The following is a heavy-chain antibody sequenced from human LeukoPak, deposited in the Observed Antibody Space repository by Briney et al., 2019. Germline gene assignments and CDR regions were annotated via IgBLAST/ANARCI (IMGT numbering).Heavy chain of an antibody. CDR2: IRSKANNYAT. CDR3: IRGAASGSYYGFDV. D-gene: IGHD1-26*01. J-gene: IGHJ6*02. CDR1: GFTFSGST. Sequence: GGCLRLSCAASGFTFSGSTMHWVRQASGKGLEWLGRIRSKANNYATAYATSVKGRFTLSRDDSKNTAYLQMNSLKTEDTAVYYCIRGAASGSYYGFDVWGQGATVTVSS. V-gene: IGHV3-73*01.